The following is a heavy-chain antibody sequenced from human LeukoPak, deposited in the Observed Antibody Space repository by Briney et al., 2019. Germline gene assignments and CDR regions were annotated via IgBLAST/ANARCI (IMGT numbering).Heavy chain of an antibody. D-gene: IGHD6-13*01. J-gene: IGHJ4*02. V-gene: IGHV1-8*01. CDR3: AKDRIGSSSWDY. CDR2: MNPNSGNT. CDR1: GYTFTSYD. Sequence: ASVKVSCKASGYTFTSYDINWVRQATGQGLEWMGWMNPNSGNTGYAQKFQGRVTMTRNTSISTAYMELSSLRAEDTAVYYCAKDRIGSSSWDYWGQGTLVTVSS.